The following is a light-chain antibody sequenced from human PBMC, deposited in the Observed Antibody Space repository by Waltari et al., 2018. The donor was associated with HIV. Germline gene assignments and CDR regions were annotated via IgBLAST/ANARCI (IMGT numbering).Light chain of an antibody. J-gene: IGKJ2*01. CDR3: QQHNHWPPYT. V-gene: IGKV3-15*01. Sequence: EVVMTQSPATLSVSPGERATLSCRASESVNSHLAWYQHKPGQAPRLLIYGASTRATGVPARFSGSGSGTEFTLTISSLQSEDFAIYYCQQHNHWPPYTFGQGTKLEIK. CDR1: ESVNSH. CDR2: GAS.